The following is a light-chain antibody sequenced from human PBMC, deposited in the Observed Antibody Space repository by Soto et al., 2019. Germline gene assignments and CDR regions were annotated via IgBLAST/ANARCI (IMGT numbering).Light chain of an antibody. CDR2: GAS. CDR1: RTVSNR. CDR3: QQRYDWPRT. V-gene: IGKV3-11*01. J-gene: IGKJ1*01. Sequence: SMVTAFPNTLSATPGDRVTLSCRASRTVSNRLAWYQHKPGQAPRLLISGASTGATGIPARFSGSGSGTDFTLTISSLEPEDFAVYFCQQRYDWPRTFGLGTIVEI.